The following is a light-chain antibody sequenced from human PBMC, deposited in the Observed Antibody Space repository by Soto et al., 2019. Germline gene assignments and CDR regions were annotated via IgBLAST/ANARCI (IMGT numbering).Light chain of an antibody. CDR1: QDISNY. CDR2: DAS. V-gene: IGKV1-33*01. Sequence: DIQMTQSPSSLSASVGDRVTITCQASQDISNYLNCYQQKPGKAPKLLIYDASNLETGVPSRFSGSGSGTEFTLTISSLQPDDFATYYCQQYNSYSFGQGTKVDIK. CDR3: QQYNSYS. J-gene: IGKJ1*01.